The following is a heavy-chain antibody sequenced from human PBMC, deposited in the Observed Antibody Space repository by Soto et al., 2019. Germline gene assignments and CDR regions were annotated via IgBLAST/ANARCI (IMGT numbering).Heavy chain of an antibody. CDR2: INPTGGST. CDR1: GYTFTSYY. D-gene: IGHD6-13*01. CDR3: ARDIAVAGGDAFDL. Sequence: ASVKVSCKASGYTFTSYYMHWVRQAPGQGLEWMGVINPTGGSTRYAQKFQGRVTMTRDTSTSTVYMELSSLRSEDTAVYYCARDIAVAGGDAFDLWGQGTMVTVSS. J-gene: IGHJ3*01. V-gene: IGHV1-46*03.